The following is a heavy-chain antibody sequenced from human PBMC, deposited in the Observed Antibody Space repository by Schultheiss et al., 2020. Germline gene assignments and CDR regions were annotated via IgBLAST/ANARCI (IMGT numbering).Heavy chain of an antibody. Sequence: SETLSLTCTVSGGSISSGDYYWSWIRQPPGKGLEWIGSIYYSGSTYYNPSLKSRVTISVDTSKNQFSLKLSSVTAADTAVYYCARDGVAPGLDYWGQGTLVTVSS. CDR3: ARDGVAPGLDY. V-gene: IGHV4-39*07. D-gene: IGHD3-16*01. CDR2: IYYSGST. CDR1: GGSISSGDYY. J-gene: IGHJ4*02.